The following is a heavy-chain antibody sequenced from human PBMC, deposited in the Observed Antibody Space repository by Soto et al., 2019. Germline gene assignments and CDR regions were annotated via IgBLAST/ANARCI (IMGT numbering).Heavy chain of an antibody. CDR2: IYYSGST. V-gene: IGHV4-31*03. Sequence: PSETLSLTCTVSGGSISSGGYYWSWIRQHPGKGLEWIGYIYYSGSTYYNPSLKSRVTISVDTSKNQFSLKLSSVTAADTAVYYCARDEIAAAGTVGWFDPWGQGTLVTVSS. J-gene: IGHJ5*02. CDR3: ARDEIAAAGTVGWFDP. D-gene: IGHD6-13*01. CDR1: GGSISSGGYY.